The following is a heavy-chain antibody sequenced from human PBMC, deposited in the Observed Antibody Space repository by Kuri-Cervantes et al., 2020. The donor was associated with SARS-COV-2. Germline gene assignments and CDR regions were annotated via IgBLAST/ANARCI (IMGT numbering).Heavy chain of an antibody. CDR3: ARVTGGYCSSTSCSPPNYYYYMDV. J-gene: IGHJ6*03. D-gene: IGHD2-2*01. CDR1: GFTFNSYG. V-gene: IGHV3-33*01. CDR2: IWYDGSNK. Sequence: GGSLRLSCAASGFTFNSYGMHWVRQAPGRGLEWAAFIWYDGSNKDYADSVKGRFTISRDNFKNMLYLQMNSLRAEDTAVYYCARVTGGYCSSTSCSPPNYYYYMDVWGKGTAVTVSS.